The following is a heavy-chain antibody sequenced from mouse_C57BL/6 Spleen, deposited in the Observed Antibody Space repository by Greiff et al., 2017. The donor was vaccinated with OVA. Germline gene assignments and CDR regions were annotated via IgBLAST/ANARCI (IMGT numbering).Heavy chain of an antibody. CDR2: ISSGSSTI. Sequence: VQLQQSGGGLVKPGGSLKLSCAASGFTFSDYGMHWVRQAPEKGLEWVAYISSGSSTIYYADTVKGRFTISRDNAKNTLFLQMTSLRSEDTAMYYCAKSDYDTYYFDYWGQGTTLTVSS. J-gene: IGHJ2*01. D-gene: IGHD2-4*01. CDR1: GFTFSDYG. V-gene: IGHV5-17*01. CDR3: AKSDYDTYYFDY.